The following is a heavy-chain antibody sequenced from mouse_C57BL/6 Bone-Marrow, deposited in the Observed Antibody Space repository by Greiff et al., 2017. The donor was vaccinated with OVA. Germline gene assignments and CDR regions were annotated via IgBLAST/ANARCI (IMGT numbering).Heavy chain of an antibody. CDR3: ARNDCDVNAMDY. Sequence: VQLQQSGPELVKPGASVKISCKASGYAFSSSWMNWVKQRPGKGLEWIGRIYPGDGDTNYNGKFKGKATLTADKSSSTAYMQLSSLTSEDSAVYFCARNDCDVNAMDYGGQGTSVTVSS. CDR2: IYPGDGDT. J-gene: IGHJ4*01. V-gene: IGHV1-82*01. D-gene: IGHD2-4*01. CDR1: GYAFSSSW.